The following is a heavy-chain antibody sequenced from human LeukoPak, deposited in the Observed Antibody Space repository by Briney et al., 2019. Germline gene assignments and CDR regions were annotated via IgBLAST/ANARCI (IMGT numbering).Heavy chain of an antibody. J-gene: IGHJ4*02. D-gene: IGHD1-1*01. V-gene: IGHV1-46*01. CDR3: ARDKSGTTQGDSDY. Sequence: ASVRVSCKASGYSFTVYYMHWVRQAPGEGVGWMGIIDPSGGSTSYAQKFQRRVTMTRDTSTSTVYMDLSSLRSEDTAVYYCARDKSGTTQGDSDYWGQGTLVTVSS. CDR1: GYSFTVYY. CDR2: IDPSGGST.